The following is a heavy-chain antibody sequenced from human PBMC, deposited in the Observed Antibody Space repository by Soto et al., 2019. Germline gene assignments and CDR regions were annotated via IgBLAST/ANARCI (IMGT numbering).Heavy chain of an antibody. CDR1: GFTFGDYY. J-gene: IGHJ6*02. Sequence: QVQLVESGGGLVRPGGSLRLSCEASGFTFGDYYMTWFRQAPGKGLEWLSYIDSSTKYTNYADSVKGRFNISRDNAKNSLYLQMNSLRADDTAVYYCAREYYYTMDVWGQGTMVTVSS. CDR2: IDSSTKYT. CDR3: AREYYYTMDV. V-gene: IGHV3-11*05.